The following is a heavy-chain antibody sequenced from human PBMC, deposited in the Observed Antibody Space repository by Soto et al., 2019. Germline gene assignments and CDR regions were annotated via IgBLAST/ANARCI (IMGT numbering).Heavy chain of an antibody. CDR3: ARGPSYSGYVSDY. V-gene: IGHV4-34*01. CDR1: GGSFSGYY. D-gene: IGHD5-12*01. J-gene: IGHJ4*02. CDR2: INHSGST. Sequence: QVQLQQWGAGLLKPSETLSLTSAVYGGSFSGYYWSWIRQPPGKGLEWIGEINHSGSTNYNPSLKSRVTISVDTSKNQFSLKLSSVTAADTAVYYCARGPSYSGYVSDYWGQGTLVTVSS.